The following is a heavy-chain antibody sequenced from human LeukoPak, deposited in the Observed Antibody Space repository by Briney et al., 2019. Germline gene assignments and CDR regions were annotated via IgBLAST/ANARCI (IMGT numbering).Heavy chain of an antibody. CDR2: ISYDGSNK. Sequence: GVSLRLFCAASGFTFSSYAMHGARQAPGKGLEWVAVISYDGSNKYYADSVKGRFTISRDNSKNTLYLQMNSLRAEDTAVYYCARDDWEYSSGYSPMDDWGQGSLVTGAS. V-gene: IGHV3-30-3*01. CDR3: ARDDWEYSSGYSPMDD. D-gene: IGHD3-22*01. CDR1: GFTFSSYA. J-gene: IGHJ4*02.